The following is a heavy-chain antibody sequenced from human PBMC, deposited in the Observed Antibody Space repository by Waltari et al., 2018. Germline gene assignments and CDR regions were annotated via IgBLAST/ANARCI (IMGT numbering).Heavy chain of an antibody. J-gene: IGHJ4*02. V-gene: IGHV3-15*01. CDR2: LKSKAEGGTT. D-gene: IGHD2-2*01. CDR1: GVTFANAW. CDR3: TTEGGRTWPMY. Sequence: EVQLVESGGGWVKTGDSLRLSCVASGVTFANAWINWVRQAPGKGLDWVVLLKSKAEGGTTDYAAPVKGRFAISRDDSKDTAYLQMNSLKTEDTAMYFCTTEGGRTWPMYWGQGTLVTVSS.